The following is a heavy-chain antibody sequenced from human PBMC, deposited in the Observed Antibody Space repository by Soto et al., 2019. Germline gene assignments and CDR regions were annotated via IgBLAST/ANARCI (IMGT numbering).Heavy chain of an antibody. D-gene: IGHD6-13*01. CDR1: GYTFTSFY. CDR3: ASSPAFSSSWYVIPPDPSHGMDV. CDR2: INPSGGIT. V-gene: IGHV1-46*01. Sequence: QMQLVQSGAEVKRPGASVRVSCKSSGYTFTSFYIHWVRQAPGQGLEWMGIINPSGGITNFEQRFQGRATMTRDMATNTNYMELSSLKSDDTAVYYCASSPAFSSSWYVIPPDPSHGMDVWGQGTTVTVS. J-gene: IGHJ6*02.